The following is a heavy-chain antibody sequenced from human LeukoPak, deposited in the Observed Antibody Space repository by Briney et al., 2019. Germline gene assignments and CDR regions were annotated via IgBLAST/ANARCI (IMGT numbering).Heavy chain of an antibody. Sequence: ASVKVSCKASGGTFSSYAISWVRQAPGQGLEWMGGIIPIFGTANYAQKFQGRVTITADESTSTAYMELSSLRSEDTAVYYCARGRGTRSRSKDSSGYYYAYFDYWGQGTLVTVSS. J-gene: IGHJ4*02. CDR1: GGTFSSYA. D-gene: IGHD3-22*01. CDR3: ARGRGTRSRSKDSSGYYYAYFDY. V-gene: IGHV1-69*13. CDR2: IIPIFGTA.